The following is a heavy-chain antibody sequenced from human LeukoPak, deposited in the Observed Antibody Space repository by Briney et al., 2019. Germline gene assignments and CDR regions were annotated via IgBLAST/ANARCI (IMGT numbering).Heavy chain of an antibody. CDR1: GYTFTGYY. J-gene: IGHJ4*02. Sequence: ASVKVSCKASGYTFTGYYMHWVRQAPGQGLEWMGRINPNSGGTNYAQKFQGRVTMTRDTSISTAYMELSRLRSDDTAVYYCARGPPYHYDSSGYPYWGQGTLVTVSS. D-gene: IGHD3-22*01. CDR2: INPNSGGT. CDR3: ARGPPYHYDSSGYPY. V-gene: IGHV1-2*06.